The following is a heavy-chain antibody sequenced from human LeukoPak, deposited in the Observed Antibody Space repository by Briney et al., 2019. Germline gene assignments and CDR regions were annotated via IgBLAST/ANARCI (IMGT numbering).Heavy chain of an antibody. Sequence: PGGSLRLSCAASGFTFSSYSMNWVRQAPGKGPEWVSSTSSSSSYIYYADSVKGRFIISRDNAKNSLYLQMNSLRAEDTAVYYCAREVDSSGKFDYWGQGTLVTVSS. CDR2: TSSSSSYI. D-gene: IGHD6-19*01. J-gene: IGHJ4*02. V-gene: IGHV3-21*01. CDR1: GFTFSSYS. CDR3: AREVDSSGKFDY.